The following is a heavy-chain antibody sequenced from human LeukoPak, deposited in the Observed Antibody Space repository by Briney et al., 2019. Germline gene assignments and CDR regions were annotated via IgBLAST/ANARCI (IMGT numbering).Heavy chain of an antibody. D-gene: IGHD3-3*01. V-gene: IGHV3-21*01. CDR3: ARDGGITIFGVVSDAFDI. Sequence: GGSLRLSCAAFGFTFSSYSMNWVRQAPGKGLEWVSSISSSSSYIYYAGSVKGRFTISRDNAKNSLYLQMNSLRAEDTAVYYCARDGGITIFGVVSDAFDIWGQGTMVTVSS. CDR1: GFTFSSYS. CDR2: ISSSSSYI. J-gene: IGHJ3*02.